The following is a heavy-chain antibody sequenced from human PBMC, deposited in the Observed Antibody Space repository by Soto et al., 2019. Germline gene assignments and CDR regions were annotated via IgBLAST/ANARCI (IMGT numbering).Heavy chain of an antibody. J-gene: IGHJ5*02. D-gene: IGHD3-10*01. CDR1: GGSISSGGYY. V-gene: IGHV4-31*03. Sequence: QVQLQESGPGLVKPSQTLSLTCTVSGGSISSGGYYWNWIRQHPGKGLEWIGYIHDSGSTYYNPSLKNRVTVSIDTSKNQFSLKLSSVTAADTAVYYCARAPGKYGYNWFDPWGQGTLVTVSS. CDR3: ARAPGKYGYNWFDP. CDR2: IHDSGST.